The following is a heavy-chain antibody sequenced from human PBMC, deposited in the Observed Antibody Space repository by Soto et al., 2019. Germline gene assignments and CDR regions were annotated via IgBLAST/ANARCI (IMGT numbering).Heavy chain of an antibody. CDR1: GFTFSSYA. J-gene: IGHJ6*02. CDR3: AKGRLYDFWSGYYHSYYYYYGMDV. V-gene: IGHV3-23*01. CDR2: ISGSGGST. Sequence: PGGSLRLSCAASGFTFSSYAMSWVRQAPGKGLEWVSAISGSGGSTYYADSVKGRFTISRDNSKNTPYLQMNSLRAEDTAVYYCAKGRLYDFWSGYYHSYYYYYGMDVWGQGTTVTVSS. D-gene: IGHD3-3*01.